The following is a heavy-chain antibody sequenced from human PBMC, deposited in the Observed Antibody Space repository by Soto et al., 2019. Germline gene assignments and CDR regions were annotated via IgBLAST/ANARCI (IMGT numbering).Heavy chain of an antibody. CDR2: MVGDGSSS. CDR3: AKDLRPNGRYDLDY. CDR1: GFIFRTYA. Sequence: EVQLLESGGGLAQPGGSLRLSCAASGFIFRTYAMNWVRQAPGKGLEWVSVMVGDGSSSDYADSVRGRFTISRDNSKNQLYLQMSNFRAEDTAVYYCAKDLRPNGRYDLDYWGQGTLLTVCS. J-gene: IGHJ4*02. D-gene: IGHD1-26*01. V-gene: IGHV3-23*01.